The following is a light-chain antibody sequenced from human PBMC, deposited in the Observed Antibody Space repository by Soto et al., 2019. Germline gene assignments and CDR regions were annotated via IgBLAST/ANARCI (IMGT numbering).Light chain of an antibody. CDR3: ASWDDSLNGLV. CDR2: ANN. CDR1: RSNIGGHI. Sequence: QSVLTQPPSLSETPGQRVTISCSGSRSNIGGHIVNWYQQLPGIAPKLLMSANNQRSSGVPERFSGSKSGSSASLAISGLQSEDEAAYYCASWDDSLNGLVFGGGTKLTVL. V-gene: IGLV1-44*01. J-gene: IGLJ2*01.